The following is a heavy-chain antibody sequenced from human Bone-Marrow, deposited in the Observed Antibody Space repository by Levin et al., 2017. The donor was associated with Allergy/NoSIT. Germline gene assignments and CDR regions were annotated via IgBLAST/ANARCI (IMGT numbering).Heavy chain of an antibody. CDR3: ARHSSGWFPDDY. J-gene: IGHJ4*02. D-gene: IGHD6-19*01. CDR1: GGSFSGYY. Sequence: SETLSLTCAVYGGSFSGYYWSWIRQPPGKGLEWIGEINHSGSTNYNPSLKSRVTISVDTSKNQFSLKLSSVTAADTAVYYCARHSSGWFPDDYWGQGTLVTVSS. CDR2: INHSGST. V-gene: IGHV4-34*01.